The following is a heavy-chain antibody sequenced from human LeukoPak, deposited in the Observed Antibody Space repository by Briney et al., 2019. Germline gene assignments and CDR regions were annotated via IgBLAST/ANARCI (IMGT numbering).Heavy chain of an antibody. CDR2: ISSSSSHI. V-gene: IGHV3-21*05. CDR1: GFTFNTYN. CDR3: AREGVWYFDL. Sequence: GGSLRLSCAASGFTFNTYNMNWVRQAPGKGLEWVSYISSSSSHIYYADSVKGRFTISRDNAKNSLYLQMNSLRAEDTAVYYCAREGVWYFDLWGRGTLVTVSS. J-gene: IGHJ2*01.